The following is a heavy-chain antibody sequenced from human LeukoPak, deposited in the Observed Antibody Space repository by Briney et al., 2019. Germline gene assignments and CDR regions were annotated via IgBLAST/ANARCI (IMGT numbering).Heavy chain of an antibody. CDR2: ISGSGEST. Sequence: GETLRLSCAASGFTLSTYGMSWVRQAPGKGLEWVSAISGSGESTYYADSVKGRFTISRDNSKNTLYLQMNGLRAEDTAVYYCAKQGNYDILTGYYTHLYWGQGTLVTVSS. V-gene: IGHV3-23*01. CDR1: GFTLSTYG. CDR3: AKQGNYDILTGYYTHLY. D-gene: IGHD3-9*01. J-gene: IGHJ4*02.